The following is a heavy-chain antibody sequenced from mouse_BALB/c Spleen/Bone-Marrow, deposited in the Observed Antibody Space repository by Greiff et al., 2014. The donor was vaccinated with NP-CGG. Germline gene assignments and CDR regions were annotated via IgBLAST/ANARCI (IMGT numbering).Heavy chain of an antibody. V-gene: IGHV1-80*01. CDR1: GYAFSRSW. D-gene: IGHD1-1*01. CDR3: AGSTPLAY. CDR2: IYPGDDDT. J-gene: IGHJ3*01. Sequence: QVQLQQPGAELVRPGSSVKISCKASGYAFSRSWMNWVKQRPGQGLEWIGQIYPGDDDTNYSGKFKGRATLTADKSSGTAYMQLSSLTSEDSAVYFCAGSTPLAYWGQGTLVTVYA.